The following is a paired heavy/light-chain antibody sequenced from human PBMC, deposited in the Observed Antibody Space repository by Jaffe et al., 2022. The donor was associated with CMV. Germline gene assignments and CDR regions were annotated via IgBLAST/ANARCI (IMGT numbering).Heavy chain of an antibody. CDR2: ISGTGGRT. CDR1: GFTFSSYA. Sequence: EVQLLESGGGLVQPGGSLRLSCAASGFTFSSYAMSWVRQAPGKGLEWVSSISGTGGRTYYADSVKGRFTISRDKSKTTLYLQMNSLRAEDTAVYYCAKDHSPGSYWGGPVPGDFDYWGQGTLVTVSS. J-gene: IGHJ4*02. CDR3: AKDHSPGSYWGGPVPGDFDY. V-gene: IGHV3-23*01. D-gene: IGHD1-26*01.
Light chain of an antibody. J-gene: IGKJ2*02. CDR2: AAS. CDR1: QSVSSSY. CDR3: QQYGSSLCT. Sequence: EIVLTQSPGTLSLSPGERATLSCRASQSVSSSYLAWYQQKPGQAPRLLIYAASNRATGIPDRFSGSGSGTDFTLTISRLEPEDFAVYYCQQYGSSLCTFGQGTKLEIK. V-gene: IGKV3-20*01.